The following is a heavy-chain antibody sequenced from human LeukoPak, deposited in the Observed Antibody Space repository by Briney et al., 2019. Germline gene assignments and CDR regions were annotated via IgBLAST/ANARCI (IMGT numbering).Heavy chain of an antibody. CDR1: GYTFTSYA. CDR3: ARERVGSSWRDYYMDV. CDR2: INPSGGST. Sequence: ASVKVSCKASGYTFTSYAMNWVRQAPGQGLEWMGIINPSGGSTSYAQKFQGRVTMTRDTSTSTVYMELSSLRSEDTAVYYCARERVGSSWRDYYMDVWGKGTTVTISS. J-gene: IGHJ6*03. V-gene: IGHV1-46*01. D-gene: IGHD6-13*01.